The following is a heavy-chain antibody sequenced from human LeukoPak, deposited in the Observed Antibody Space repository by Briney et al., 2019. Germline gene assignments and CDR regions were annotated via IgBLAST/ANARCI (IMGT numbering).Heavy chain of an antibody. CDR2: INPNSGGT. CDR3: ARDSYSSTSFLSIDDH. V-gene: IGHV1-2*02. J-gene: IGHJ5*02. Sequence: GASVKVSSKASGDTFIAYYMHWVRQAPGQGLEWMGWINPNSGGTNYAQKFQGRVTMTRDTSISTVYMELSRLRSDDTAVYYCARDSYSSTSFLSIDDHWCQGTLVTVSS. CDR1: GDTFIAYY. D-gene: IGHD2-2*01.